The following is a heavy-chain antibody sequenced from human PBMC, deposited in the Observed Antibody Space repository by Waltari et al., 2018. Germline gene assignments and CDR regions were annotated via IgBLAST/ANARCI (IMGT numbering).Heavy chain of an antibody. Sequence: QVQLQESGPGLVKPSETLSLTCAVSGGSFSSYWWSWIRQPPGKGLEWIGEINGNSGSTNYNPSLKSRVSISKDASKNQFSLKLSSVTAADTAVYYCARDLVGTTPFDYWGQGALVTVSS. J-gene: IGHJ4*02. V-gene: IGHV4-59*12. CDR3: ARDLVGTTPFDY. CDR1: GGSFSSYW. D-gene: IGHD1-26*01. CDR2: INGNSGST.